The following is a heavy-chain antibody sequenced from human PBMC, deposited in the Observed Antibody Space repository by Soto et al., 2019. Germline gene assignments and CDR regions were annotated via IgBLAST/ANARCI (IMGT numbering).Heavy chain of an antibody. D-gene: IGHD3-3*01. V-gene: IGHV4-59*01. Sequence: LETLCLTCTVSGGSISNYYCSWIRQPPGKGLEWIGDIYHIGSTNYNPSLRGRVTISVDKSNNQFSLTLKYVTAADTAVYYCARVLFGRGNWFDPWGQGTLVTVSS. J-gene: IGHJ5*02. CDR3: ARVLFGRGNWFDP. CDR1: GGSISNYY. CDR2: IYHIGST.